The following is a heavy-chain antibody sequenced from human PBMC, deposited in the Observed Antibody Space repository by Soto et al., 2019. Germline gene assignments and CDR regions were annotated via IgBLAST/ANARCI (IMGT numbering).Heavy chain of an antibody. Sequence: PGGSLRLSCAASGFTFSGSAMHWVRQASGKGLEWVGRIRSKANSYATAYAASVKGRFTISRDDSKNTAYLQMNSLKTEDTAVYYCATTAAPHYYYDAGYNWFDPWGQGT. V-gene: IGHV3-73*01. CDR2: IRSKANSYAT. D-gene: IGHD3-22*01. CDR1: GFTFSGSA. J-gene: IGHJ5*02. CDR3: ATTAAPHYYYDAGYNWFDP.